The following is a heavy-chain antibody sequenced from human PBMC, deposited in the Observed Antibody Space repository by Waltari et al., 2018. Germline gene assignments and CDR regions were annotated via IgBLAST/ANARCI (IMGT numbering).Heavy chain of an antibody. Sequence: EVQLVETGGGLIQPGGSLRLSCAASGFTVSSNYMSWGRQAPGKGLEWVSVIYSGGSTYYADSGKGRFTISRDNSKNTLYRQMNSLSAEDTAVYYCARDGNYSTFDYWGQGTLVTVSS. V-gene: IGHV3-53*02. CDR2: IYSGGST. J-gene: IGHJ4*02. CDR3: ARDGNYSTFDY. CDR1: GFTVSSNY. D-gene: IGHD1-7*01.